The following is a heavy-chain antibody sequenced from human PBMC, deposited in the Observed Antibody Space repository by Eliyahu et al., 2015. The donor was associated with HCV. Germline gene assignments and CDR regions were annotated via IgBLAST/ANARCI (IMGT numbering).Heavy chain of an antibody. Sequence: EVQLVQSETEVKXPGESLKISCKGSGYSFXDYFIDWVRQMPGQGLEWMGVIYPGDSDTTYSPSFHGHVSISVDKSTRTAYLQWNSLKTSDTAMYYCSRRRMNERGLDVWGQGTTVTVSS. CDR1: GYSFXDYF. V-gene: IGHV5-51*03. CDR3: SRRRMNERGLDV. J-gene: IGHJ6*02. CDR2: IYPGDSDT.